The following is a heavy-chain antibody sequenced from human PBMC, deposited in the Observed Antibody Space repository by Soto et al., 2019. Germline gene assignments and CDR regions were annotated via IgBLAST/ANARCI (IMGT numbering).Heavy chain of an antibody. V-gene: IGHV1-69*02. Sequence: QVQLVQSGAEVKKPGSSVKVSCKASGGTFSSYTISWVRQAPGQGLEWMGRIIPILGLANYAQKFQGRVTITADKSTSTAYMELSSLRSEDKAVYYCAMEYCSSTSCYRDYWGQGTLVTVSS. CDR2: IIPILGLA. D-gene: IGHD2-2*02. CDR1: GGTFSSYT. J-gene: IGHJ4*02. CDR3: AMEYCSSTSCYRDY.